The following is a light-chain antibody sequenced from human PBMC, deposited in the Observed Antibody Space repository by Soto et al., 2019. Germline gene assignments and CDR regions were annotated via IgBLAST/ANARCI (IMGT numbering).Light chain of an antibody. CDR2: EVS. V-gene: IGLV2-14*01. CDR3: NSYSSSGTLV. Sequence: QSVLTQPASVSGSPGQSITISCTGTSRDVGGYNYVSWYQQPPGKAPKLMIYEVSDRPSGVSNRFSGSKSGNTAFLTISGLQAEDEADYFCNSYSSSGTLVFGGGTKLTVL. J-gene: IGLJ3*02. CDR1: SRDVGGYNY.